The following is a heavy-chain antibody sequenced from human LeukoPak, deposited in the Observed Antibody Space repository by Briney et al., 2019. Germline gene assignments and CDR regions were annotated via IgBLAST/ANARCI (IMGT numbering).Heavy chain of an antibody. J-gene: IGHJ5*02. Sequence: ASVKVSCKASGYTFTSYGISWVRQAPGQGLEWMGWISAYNGNTNYAQKLQGRVTITADKSTSTAYMELSSLRSKDTAVYYCARDPLGDGYNNWFDPWGQGTLVTVSS. CDR3: ARDPLGDGYNNWFDP. CDR2: ISAYNGNT. CDR1: GYTFTSYG. D-gene: IGHD5-24*01. V-gene: IGHV1-18*01.